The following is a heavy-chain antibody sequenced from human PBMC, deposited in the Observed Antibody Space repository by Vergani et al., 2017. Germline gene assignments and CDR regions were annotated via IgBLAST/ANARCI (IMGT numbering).Heavy chain of an antibody. CDR1: GFTFDDYA. CDR3: AKDISGYYYMDV. Sequence: EVQLVESGGGLVQPGRSLRLSCAASGFTFDDYAMHWVRQAPGKALEWVSGISWKSGSIGYADSVKGRFTISRDNAKNSLYLQMNSLRAEDTALYYCAKDISGYYYMDVWGKGTTVTVSS. CDR2: ISWKSGSI. D-gene: IGHD1-1*01. J-gene: IGHJ6*03. V-gene: IGHV3-9*01.